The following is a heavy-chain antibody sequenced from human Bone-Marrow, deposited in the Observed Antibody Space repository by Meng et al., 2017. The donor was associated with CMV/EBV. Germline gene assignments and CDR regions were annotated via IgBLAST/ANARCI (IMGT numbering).Heavy chain of an antibody. D-gene: IGHD2-21*01. V-gene: IGHV4-39*07. CDR3: ARDFLLPIAILDY. CDR2: IYYSGST. Sequence: SETLSLTCTVSGGSISSSSYYWGWIRQPPGKGLEWIGSIYYSGSTYYNPSLKSRVTISVDTSKNQFSLKLSSVTAADTAVYYCARDFLLPIAILDYWGQGTLVTVSS. CDR1: GGSISSSSYY. J-gene: IGHJ4*02.